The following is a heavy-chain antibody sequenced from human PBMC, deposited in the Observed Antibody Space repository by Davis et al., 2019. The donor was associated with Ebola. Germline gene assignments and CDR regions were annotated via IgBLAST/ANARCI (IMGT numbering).Heavy chain of an antibody. Sequence: ASVKVSCKASGYIFTNYGVTWLRQAPGQGLEWLGWISVIDGNTYYAQKFQGRVTMTADTSTTTIFMELRSLTSDDTGIYYCVREYDTIQWSDPWGQGTLVTVSS. D-gene: IGHD5-12*01. CDR2: ISVIDGNT. CDR1: GYIFTNYG. CDR3: VREYDTIQWSDP. J-gene: IGHJ5*02. V-gene: IGHV1-18*01.